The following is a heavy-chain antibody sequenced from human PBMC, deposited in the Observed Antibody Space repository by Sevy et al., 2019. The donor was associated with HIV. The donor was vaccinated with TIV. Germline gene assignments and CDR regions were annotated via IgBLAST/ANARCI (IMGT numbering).Heavy chain of an antibody. CDR3: ANAYSGSYSRSYLYALDV. D-gene: IGHD1-26*01. V-gene: IGHV3-30*18. Sequence: GSLRLSCIGSGFSFSYYGIHWVRQSPGKGLDWVALISHDGINEYYADSVKGRFTISRDNSKNTVYLEMNSLRNEDTAIYFCANAYSGSYSRSYLYALDVWGQGTTVTVSS. J-gene: IGHJ6*02. CDR2: ISHDGINE. CDR1: GFSFSYYG.